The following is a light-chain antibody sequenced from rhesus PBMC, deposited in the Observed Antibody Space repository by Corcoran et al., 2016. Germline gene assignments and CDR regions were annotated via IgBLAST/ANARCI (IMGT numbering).Light chain of an antibody. CDR3: MQYTHIPYS. CDR1: QSLVHSKGNTY. Sequence: DVVMTQSPLALPITPGQPASISCRSSQSLVHSKGNTYLSWFQQKPGQPPRLLIYKVSNRYSGVPDRLSGRGAGTYFTLKISRVGAEDVGFYYCMQYTHIPYSFGQGTKVEIK. V-gene: IGKV2-65*01. J-gene: IGKJ2*01. CDR2: KVS.